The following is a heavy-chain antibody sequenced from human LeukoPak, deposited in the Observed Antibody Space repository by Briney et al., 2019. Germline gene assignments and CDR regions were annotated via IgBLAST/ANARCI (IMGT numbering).Heavy chain of an antibody. CDR1: GVSFTGYY. CDR2: INHSGST. D-gene: IGHD6-6*01. V-gene: IGHV4-34*01. CDR3: ARARARRVGSDY. J-gene: IGHJ4*02. Sequence: PSETLSLTCAVYGVSFTGYYWGWIRQPPGKGREWIGEINHSGSTNYNPSLKRRVTISVDTSKNQFSLKMSCVTAADTAVYYCARARARRVGSDYWGQGTLVTVSS.